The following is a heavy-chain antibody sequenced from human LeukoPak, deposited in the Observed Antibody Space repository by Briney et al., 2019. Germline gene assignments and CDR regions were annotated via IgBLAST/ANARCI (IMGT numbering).Heavy chain of an antibody. D-gene: IGHD1-26*01. CDR2: INPNSGGT. Sequence: ASVKVSCKAPGYTFTGYYMHWVRQAPGQGLEWMGWINPNSGGTNYAQKFQGRVTMTRDTPISTAYMELSRLRSDDTAVYYCARVYRVVGAVDAFDIWGQGTMVTVSS. CDR1: GYTFTGYY. J-gene: IGHJ3*02. CDR3: ARVYRVVGAVDAFDI. V-gene: IGHV1-2*02.